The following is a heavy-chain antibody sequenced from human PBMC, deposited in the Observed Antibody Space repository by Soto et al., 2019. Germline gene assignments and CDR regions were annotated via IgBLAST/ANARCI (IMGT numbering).Heavy chain of an antibody. CDR2: ISSSSSYI. CDR1: GFTFSSYS. CDR3: AREEGVGGNCSGGSCYPYYYYYYMDV. V-gene: IGHV3-21*01. Sequence: GGSLRLSCAASGFTFSSYSMNWVRQAPGKGLEWVSSISSSSSYIYYADSVKGRFTISRDNAKNSLYLQMNSLRAEDTAVYYCAREEGVGGNCSGGSCYPYYYYYYMDVWGKGTTVTVSS. D-gene: IGHD2-15*01. J-gene: IGHJ6*03.